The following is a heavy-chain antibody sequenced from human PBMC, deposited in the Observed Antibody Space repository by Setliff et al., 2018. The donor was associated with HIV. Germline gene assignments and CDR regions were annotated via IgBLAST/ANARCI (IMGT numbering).Heavy chain of an antibody. CDR1: GGSFSGYY. CDR3: ARASSTVTTQWLDP. V-gene: IGHV4-34*01. D-gene: IGHD4-4*01. J-gene: IGHJ5*02. Sequence: SETLSLTCAVYGGSFSGYYWSWIRQPPGKGLEWIGEINHSGSTNYNPSLKSRVTISVDTSKNQFSLKLSSVTAADTAVYYCARASSTVTTQWLDPWGQGTLVTVSS. CDR2: INHSGST.